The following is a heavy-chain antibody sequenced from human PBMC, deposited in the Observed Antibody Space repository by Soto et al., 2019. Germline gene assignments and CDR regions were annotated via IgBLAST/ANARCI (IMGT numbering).Heavy chain of an antibody. Sequence: QVQLQESGPGLVKPSQTLSLTCTVSGGSISSGDYYWSWIRQPPGKGLEWIGYIYYSGSTYYNPSRQSRVTISVDTSQNQFSLKLSSVTAADTAVYYCASLLVPAAITAYYYGMDVWGQGTTVTVSS. CDR1: GGSISSGDYY. D-gene: IGHD2-2*01. J-gene: IGHJ6*02. CDR2: IYYSGST. V-gene: IGHV4-30-4*01. CDR3: ASLLVPAAITAYYYGMDV.